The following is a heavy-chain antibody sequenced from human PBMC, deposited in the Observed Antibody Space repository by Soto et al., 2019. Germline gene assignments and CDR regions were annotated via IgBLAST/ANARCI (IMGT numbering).Heavy chain of an antibody. CDR3: ARVHGNDALFTFPAGLDP. V-gene: IGHV4-30-4*02. CDR2: ISHSGNT. J-gene: IGHJ5*02. CDR1: GDSISSGAYF. Sequence: PSETLSLTCSVSGDSISSGAYFWSWIRHLPGKGLEWLGSISHSGNTFLRPSLRNELSMSMDTSQNRFSLKLTSVTVADTAVYYWARVHGNDALFTFPAGLDPWGRGPQVPVSS. D-gene: IGHD3-16*01.